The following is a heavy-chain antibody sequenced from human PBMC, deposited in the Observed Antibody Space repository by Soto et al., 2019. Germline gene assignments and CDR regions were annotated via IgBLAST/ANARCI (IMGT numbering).Heavy chain of an antibody. J-gene: IGHJ4*02. CDR3: ARDLIAVAGTKDY. CDR1: GYTFTSYA. D-gene: IGHD6-19*01. Sequence: GASVKVSGKASGYTFTSYAMHWVRQAPGQRLEWMGWINAGNGNTKYSQKFQGRVTITRDTSASTAYMELSSLRSEDTAVYYCARDLIAVAGTKDYWGQGTLVTVS. V-gene: IGHV1-3*01. CDR2: INAGNGNT.